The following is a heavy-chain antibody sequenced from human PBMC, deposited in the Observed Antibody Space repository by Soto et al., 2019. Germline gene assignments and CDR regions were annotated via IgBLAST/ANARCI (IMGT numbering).Heavy chain of an antibody. V-gene: IGHV5-51*01. CDR2: IYPGDSDT. CDR1: GYSFTSYW. D-gene: IGHD4-4*01. J-gene: IGHJ3*02. CDR3: ARRGRVTTPTDDAFDI. Sequence: EVQLVQSGAEVKKPGESLKISCKGSGYSFTSYWIGWVRQMPGKGLEWMGIIYPGDSDTRYSPSFQGQVTISADKSISTAYLQWSSLKASDTAMYYCARRGRVTTPTDDAFDIWGQGTMVTVSS.